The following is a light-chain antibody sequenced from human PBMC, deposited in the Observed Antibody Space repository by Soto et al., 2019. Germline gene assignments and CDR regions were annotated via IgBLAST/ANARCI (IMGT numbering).Light chain of an antibody. CDR3: AAWDSSLDGWV. J-gene: IGLJ3*02. Sequence: QSVLTQPPSASGTPGQRITISCSGSGSNIGSNTVSWYQQVPGTAPKLLIYSNNQRPSGGPDRFSGSKSGTSASLAISGLQSEDEADYYCAAWDSSLDGWVFGGGTKLTVL. V-gene: IGLV1-44*01. CDR1: GSNIGSNT. CDR2: SNN.